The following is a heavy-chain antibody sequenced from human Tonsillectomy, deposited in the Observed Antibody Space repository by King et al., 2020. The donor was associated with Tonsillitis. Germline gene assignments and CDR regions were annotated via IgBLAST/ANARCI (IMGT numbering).Heavy chain of an antibody. D-gene: IGHD3-9*01. CDR3: ASGLRRAYYDILTGYQDDAFDI. CDR1: GGSISSSSYY. CDR2: IYYSRST. J-gene: IGHJ3*02. Sequence: LQLQESGPGLVKPSETLSLTCTVSGGSISSSSYYWGWIRQPPGMGLEWIGSIYYSRSTYYKPSLKSRVTISVDTSKNQFSLKLSSVTAADTAVYYCASGLRRAYYDILTGYQDDAFDIWGQGTMVTVSS. V-gene: IGHV4-39*01.